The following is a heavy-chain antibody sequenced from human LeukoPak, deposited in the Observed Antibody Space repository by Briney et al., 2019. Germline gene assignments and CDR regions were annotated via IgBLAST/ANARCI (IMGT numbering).Heavy chain of an antibody. Sequence: GGSLRLSCAASGFTFSSYGMHWVRQAPGKGLEWVSSISSSSSYIYYADSVKGRFTISRDNAKNSLYLQMNSLRAEDTAVYYCARDLYGSGSYYNYYWGQGTLVTVSS. CDR3: ARDLYGSGSYYNYY. CDR2: ISSSSSYI. J-gene: IGHJ4*02. CDR1: GFTFSSYG. D-gene: IGHD3-10*01. V-gene: IGHV3-21*01.